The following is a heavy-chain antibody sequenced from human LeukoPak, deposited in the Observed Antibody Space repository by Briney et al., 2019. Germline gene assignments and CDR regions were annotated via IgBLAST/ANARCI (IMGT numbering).Heavy chain of an antibody. J-gene: IGHJ5*02. Sequence: PETLSLTCTVSGGSISSYYWSWIRQPAGKGLEWIGRIYSSGSTNYNPSLKSRVTMSVDTSKNQLSLKLSSVTAADTAVYYCARDRYYYDSSGYWYYFDPWGQGTLVTVSS. V-gene: IGHV4-4*07. D-gene: IGHD3-22*01. CDR1: GGSISSYY. CDR2: IYSSGST. CDR3: ARDRYYYDSSGYWYYFDP.